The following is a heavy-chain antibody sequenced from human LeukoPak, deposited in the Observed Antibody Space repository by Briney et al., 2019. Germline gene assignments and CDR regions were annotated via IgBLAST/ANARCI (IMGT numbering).Heavy chain of an antibody. Sequence: PSETLSLTCTISGVSISHYDWSWIRQPPGRGLEWIDYFYYSGSPNYNPSLKSRVTMSVDTSKSQFSLKLTSVTAADTAVYYCARGVVAAPQTFDYWGQGTLVTVSS. D-gene: IGHD2-15*01. V-gene: IGHV4-59*01. CDR1: GVSISHYD. CDR3: ARGVVAAPQTFDY. J-gene: IGHJ4*02. CDR2: FYYSGSP.